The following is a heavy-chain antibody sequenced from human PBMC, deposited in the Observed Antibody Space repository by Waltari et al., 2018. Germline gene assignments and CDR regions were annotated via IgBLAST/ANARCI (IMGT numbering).Heavy chain of an antibody. CDR3: ARGVAITETPWFGY. D-gene: IGHD5-12*01. V-gene: IGHV3-21*02. CDR2: ISTSSSNR. J-gene: IGHJ4*02. Sequence: EVQLVESGGGLVKPGGSLRLSCAASGFTFSSYSMNWVRQAPGKGLEWVSSISTSSSNRYSADSVNGRFTISRDNAKNSLYLQLNTLRAEDTAIYYCARGVAITETPWFGYWGQGTLVSVSS. CDR1: GFTFSSYS.